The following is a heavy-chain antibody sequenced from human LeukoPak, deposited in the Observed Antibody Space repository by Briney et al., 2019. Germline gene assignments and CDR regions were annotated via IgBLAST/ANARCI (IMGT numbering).Heavy chain of an antibody. D-gene: IGHD2-2*01. Sequence: PGGSLRLSCSASGFTFSSYAMHWVRQAPGKGLEWVSYISSSSSNIYYADSVKGRFTISRDNAKNSLYLQMNSLRDEDTAVYYCARDLGYCSSTSCYAVPYNWFDPWGQGTLVTVSS. CDR1: GFTFSSYA. J-gene: IGHJ5*02. V-gene: IGHV3-48*02. CDR2: ISSSSSNI. CDR3: ARDLGYCSSTSCYAVPYNWFDP.